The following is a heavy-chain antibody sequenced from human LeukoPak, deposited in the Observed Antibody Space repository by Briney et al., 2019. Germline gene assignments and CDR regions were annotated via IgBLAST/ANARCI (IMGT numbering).Heavy chain of an antibody. J-gene: IGHJ4*02. CDR3: ARDLHMGEVGIFAFDY. D-gene: IGHD3-3*02. Sequence: PGGSLRLSCAASGFTFSSYEMNWVRQAPGKGLEWVSYISSSGSTIYYADSVKGRFTISRDNAKNSLYLQMNSLRAEDTAVYYCARDLHMGEVGIFAFDYWGQGTLVTVSS. V-gene: IGHV3-48*03. CDR1: GFTFSSYE. CDR2: ISSSGSTI.